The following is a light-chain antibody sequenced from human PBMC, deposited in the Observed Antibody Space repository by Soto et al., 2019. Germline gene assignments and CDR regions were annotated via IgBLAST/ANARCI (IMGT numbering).Light chain of an antibody. CDR1: QSISSSY. CDR2: AAS. CDR3: QQYGISSYT. J-gene: IGKJ2*01. V-gene: IGKV3-20*01. Sequence: EIVLTQSPGTLSLSPGERATLSCRASQSISSSYLAWYQQKPGQAPRLLIDAASSRVTGIPNRFSGTGSGTDFPLPISRLQPEDFAVNYCQQYGISSYTFGQGTQLEIK.